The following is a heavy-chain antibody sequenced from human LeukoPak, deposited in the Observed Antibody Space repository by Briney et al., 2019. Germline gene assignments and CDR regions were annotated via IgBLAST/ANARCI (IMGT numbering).Heavy chain of an antibody. J-gene: IGHJ6*02. CDR1: GYTFTSYD. CDR2: MNPNSGNT. Sequence: ASVKVSCKASGYTFTSYDINWVRQATGQGLEWMGWMNPNSGNTGYAQKFQGRVTMTRNTSISTAYMELSSLRSEDTAVYYCARGKYSSSWYATYGMDVWGQGTTVTVSS. D-gene: IGHD6-13*01. V-gene: IGHV1-8*01. CDR3: ARGKYSSSWYATYGMDV.